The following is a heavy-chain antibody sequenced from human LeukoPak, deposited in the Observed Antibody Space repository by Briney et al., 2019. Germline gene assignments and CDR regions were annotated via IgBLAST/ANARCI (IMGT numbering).Heavy chain of an antibody. CDR3: AKDSSGYSYGYPDY. CDR2: ISYDGTNK. J-gene: IGHJ4*02. Sequence: GGSLRLSCAASGFTFSDYGMHWVRQALGKRLEWVAIISYDGTNKDYADSVKGRFTISRDNSKNTLYLQMNSLRAEDTAVYYCAKDSSGYSYGYPDYWGQGTLVTVSS. CDR1: GFTFSDYG. V-gene: IGHV3-30*18. D-gene: IGHD5-18*01.